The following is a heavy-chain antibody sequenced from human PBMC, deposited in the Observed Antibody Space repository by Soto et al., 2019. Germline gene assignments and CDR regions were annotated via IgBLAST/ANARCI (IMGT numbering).Heavy chain of an antibody. CDR1: GFTVSSNY. CDR3: ARAGMVYARRGYCSGGSCLDDAFDI. D-gene: IGHD2-15*01. V-gene: IGHV3-53*01. Sequence: GGSLRLSCAASGFTVSSNYMCWVRQAPGKGLEWVSVIYSGGSTYYADSVKGRFTISRDNSKNTLYLQMNSLRAEDTAVYYCARAGMVYARRGYCSGGSCLDDAFDIWGQGTMVTVSS. J-gene: IGHJ3*02. CDR2: IYSGGST.